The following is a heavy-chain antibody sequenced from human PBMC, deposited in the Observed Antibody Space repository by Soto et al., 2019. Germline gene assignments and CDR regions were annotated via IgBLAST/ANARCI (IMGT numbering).Heavy chain of an antibody. V-gene: IGHV1-46*01. J-gene: IGHJ4*02. D-gene: IGHD6-13*01. CDR1: GYSFTVSY. CDR3: ARVGRSARTFDY. Sequence: AAPVKLSWKAAGYSFTVSYRHLVRQAPGQGLEWMGIINPSGGSTSYAQKFQGRVTMTRDTSTSTVYMELSSLRSEDTAVHYCARVGRSARTFDYWGQGSLVTVSS. CDR2: INPSGGST.